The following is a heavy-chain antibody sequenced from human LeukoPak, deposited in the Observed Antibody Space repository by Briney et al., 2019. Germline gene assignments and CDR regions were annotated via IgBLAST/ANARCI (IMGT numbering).Heavy chain of an antibody. D-gene: IGHD5-24*01. Sequence: GGSLRLSCAASGFTFSSYAMSWVRQAPGKGLEWVSAISGSGGSTYYADSVKGRFTISRDNSKNTLYLQMNSLRAEDTAVYYCAKGQRGERWLQLLDYWGQGTLVTVSS. CDR1: GFTFSSYA. CDR3: AKGQRGERWLQLLDY. V-gene: IGHV3-23*01. CDR2: ISGSGGST. J-gene: IGHJ4*02.